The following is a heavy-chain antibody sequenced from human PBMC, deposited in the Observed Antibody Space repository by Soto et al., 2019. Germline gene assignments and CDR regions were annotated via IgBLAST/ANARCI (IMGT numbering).Heavy chain of an antibody. J-gene: IGHJ6*04. Sequence: SETLSLTSTVSGGSISSSSYYWGWIRQPPGKGLEWIGSIYYSGSTYYNPSLKSRVTISVDTSKNQFSLKLSSVTAADTAVYYCGGKLLCLGELLYYFSGRAFGAKGATVPVPS. CDR3: GGKLLCLGELLYYFSGRAF. V-gene: IGHV4-39*01. CDR1: GGSISSSSYY. CDR2: IYYSGST. D-gene: IGHD3-10*01.